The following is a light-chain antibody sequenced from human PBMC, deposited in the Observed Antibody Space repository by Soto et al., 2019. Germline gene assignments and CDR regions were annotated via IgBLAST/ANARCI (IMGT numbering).Light chain of an antibody. CDR2: DAS. J-gene: IGKJ1*01. V-gene: IGKV3-11*01. CDR3: QQRSNWPPT. Sequence: EIVLTQSPATLSFSPVEIATLSCRASQSVSSYLAWYQQKPGQAPRLLIYDASNRATGIPARFSGSGSGTDFTLTISSLEPEDFAVYYCQQRSNWPPTFGQGTKVDIK. CDR1: QSVSSY.